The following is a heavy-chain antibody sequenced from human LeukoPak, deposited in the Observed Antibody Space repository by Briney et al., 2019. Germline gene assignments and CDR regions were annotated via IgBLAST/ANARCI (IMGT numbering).Heavy chain of an antibody. CDR3: ARDRGIQLWLPNLSLDY. CDR1: GYTFTSYY. CDR2: INPSGGST. J-gene: IGHJ4*02. Sequence: ASVKVSCKASGYTFTSYYMHWVRQAPGQGLEWMGIINPSGGSTSYAQKFQGRVTMTRDTSTSTVYLELSSQRSEDTAVYYCARDRGIQLWLPNLSLDYWGQGTLVTVSS. V-gene: IGHV1-46*01. D-gene: IGHD5-18*01.